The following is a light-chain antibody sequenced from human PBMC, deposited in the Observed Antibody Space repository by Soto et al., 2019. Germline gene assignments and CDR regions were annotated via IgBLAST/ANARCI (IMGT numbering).Light chain of an antibody. CDR3: QQYASAPFS. J-gene: IGKJ3*01. Sequence: EIVLTQSPGTLSLSPGDRATLSCRASHSINTSFLAWFQQTPGQAPRLLIYAASTRDTGIPDRFSGSASETDFTLTINRLEPEDSAVYYCQQYASAPFSLGPGTKVDIK. CDR2: AAS. CDR1: HSINTSF. V-gene: IGKV3-20*01.